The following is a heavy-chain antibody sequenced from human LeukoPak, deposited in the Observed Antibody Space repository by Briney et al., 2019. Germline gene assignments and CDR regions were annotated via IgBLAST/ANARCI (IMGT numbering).Heavy chain of an antibody. D-gene: IGHD6-25*01. CDR1: GYTFTSDY. V-gene: IGHV3-53*01. CDR2: IYNGGGT. Sequence: PVGSLRLSCAASGYTFTSDYMGWVRQAPGKGLEWVSVIYNGGGTYDQDSAQGRFTIYRDNSKNTLYLQMNSLRAEGTAVYYCARVRGGSYFDYWGQAPLATVSS. J-gene: IGHJ4*02. CDR3: ARVRGGSYFDY.